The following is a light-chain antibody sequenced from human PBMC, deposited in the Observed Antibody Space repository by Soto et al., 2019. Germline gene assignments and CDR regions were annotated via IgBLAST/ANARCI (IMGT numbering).Light chain of an antibody. CDR3: QQHNQWPIT. CDR1: QSAGNF. J-gene: IGKJ5*01. V-gene: IGKV3D-15*01. CDR2: YIS. Sequence: EIVMTQSPATLSVSPGETASLSCRASQSAGNFLAWYQQKPGQAPRFLIYYISTRATGIPARFSGSGSGTEFTLTINCLQSEDSAVDYCQQHNQWPITFGQGTRLEIK.